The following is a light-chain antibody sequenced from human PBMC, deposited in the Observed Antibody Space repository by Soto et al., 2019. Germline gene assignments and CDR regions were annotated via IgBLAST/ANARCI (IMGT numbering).Light chain of an antibody. V-gene: IGLV2-14*01. CDR3: SSYTSSSTPWV. Sequence: QSALTQPASVSRSPGQSITISCTGTSSDVGGYNYVSRYQQHPGKAPKLMIYEVSNRTSGVSNRFSGSKSGNTASLTISGLQAEDEADYYCSSYTSSSTPWVFGGGTKLTVL. CDR1: SSDVGGYNY. CDR2: EVS. J-gene: IGLJ3*02.